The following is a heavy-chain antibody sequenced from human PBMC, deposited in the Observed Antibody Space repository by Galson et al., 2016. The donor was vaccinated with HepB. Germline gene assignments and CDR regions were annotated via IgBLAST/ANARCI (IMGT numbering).Heavy chain of an antibody. J-gene: IGHJ4*02. V-gene: IGHV3-13*01. CDR2: IGTAGDT. Sequence: SLRLSCAASGFTFSRYDMHWVRHVTGKGLEWVSAIGTAGDTYYPGSVKGRFTISRENAKNSLYLQMNSLRDEDTAVYYCARLYGDVTLFDYWGQGTLVTVSS. D-gene: IGHD4-17*01. CDR1: GFTFSRYD. CDR3: ARLYGDVTLFDY.